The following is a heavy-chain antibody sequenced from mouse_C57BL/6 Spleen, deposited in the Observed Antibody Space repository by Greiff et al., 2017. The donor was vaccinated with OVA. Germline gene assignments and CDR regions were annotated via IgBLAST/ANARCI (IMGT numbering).Heavy chain of an antibody. V-gene: IGHV2-4*01. CDR2: IWSGGST. CDR1: GFSLTSYG. D-gene: IGHD4-1*01. J-gene: IGHJ4*01. Sequence: VMLVESGPGLVQPSQSLSITCTVSGFSLTSYGVHWVCQPPGKGLEWLGVIWSGGSTDYNAAFISRLSISKDNSKSQVFFKMNSLQADDTAIYYCAKNDLGNAMDYWGQGTSVTVSS. CDR3: AKNDLGNAMDY.